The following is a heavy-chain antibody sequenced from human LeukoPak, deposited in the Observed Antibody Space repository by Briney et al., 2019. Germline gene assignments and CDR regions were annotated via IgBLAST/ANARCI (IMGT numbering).Heavy chain of an antibody. Sequence: PGGSLRLSCAASGFTFSSHAMSWIRHAPGKGLEWVSDISGNGVNTYYADSVKGRFTISRDNSKNTLFLQMSSLRAEDTAVYYCARLFYGGSSFPREDYWGQGTLVTVSS. CDR3: ARLFYGGSSFPREDY. CDR2: ISGNGVNT. V-gene: IGHV3-23*01. D-gene: IGHD4-23*01. CDR1: GFTFSSHA. J-gene: IGHJ4*02.